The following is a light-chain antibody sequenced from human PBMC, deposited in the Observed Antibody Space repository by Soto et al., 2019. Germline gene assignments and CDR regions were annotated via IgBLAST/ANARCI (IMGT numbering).Light chain of an antibody. J-gene: IGKJ1*01. CDR1: QSVISN. CDR2: GAS. V-gene: IGKV3-20*01. Sequence: EIFVTQSPAILSVSPGESVTLSCRASQSVISNLAWYQQKLGQAPRLLIYGASTRATGVPDRFSGSGSGTDFTLAISRLEPEDFAVYHCQQYGSLSWTFGQGTKVDIK. CDR3: QQYGSLSWT.